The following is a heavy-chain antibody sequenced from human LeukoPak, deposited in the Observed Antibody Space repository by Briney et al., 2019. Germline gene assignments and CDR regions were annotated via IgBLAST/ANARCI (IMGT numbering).Heavy chain of an antibody. V-gene: IGHV4-59*01. Sequence: NSSETLSLTCTVSGGSISSYYWSWIRQPPGKGLEWIGYIYYSGSTNYNPSLKSRVTISVDTSKNQFSLKLSSVTAADTAVYYCARGGDCSGGSCYYYYYYMDVWGKGTTVTVSS. D-gene: IGHD2-15*01. J-gene: IGHJ6*03. CDR3: ARGGDCSGGSCYYYYYYMDV. CDR1: GGSISSYY. CDR2: IYYSGST.